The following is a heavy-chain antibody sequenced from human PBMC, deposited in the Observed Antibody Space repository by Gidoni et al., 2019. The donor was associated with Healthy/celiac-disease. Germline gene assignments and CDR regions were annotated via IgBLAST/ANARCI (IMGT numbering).Heavy chain of an antibody. J-gene: IGHJ4*02. D-gene: IGHD3-16*01. CDR1: GGSSSSYY. CDR2: IYYSGST. CDR3: ARGLWGFDY. V-gene: IGHV4-59*01. Sequence: QVQLQASGPGLVRPSETLSLTCTVSGGSSSSYYWSWIRQPPGKGLEWIGYIYYSGSTNYNPSLQRRVNISVDTSKNQFSLKLSSVTAADTAVYYCARGLWGFDYWGQGTLVTVSS.